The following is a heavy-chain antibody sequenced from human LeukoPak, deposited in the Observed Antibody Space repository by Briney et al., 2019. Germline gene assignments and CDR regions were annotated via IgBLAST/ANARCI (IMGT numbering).Heavy chain of an antibody. Sequence: GGSLRLSCAASGFTFSTHAMSWVRQAPGKGLEWVSTISGSGGTPHYADSVKGRFTISRDNSKNTLHLQMNSLRAEDTAVYYCAKGGDLITYFDYWGQGTLVTVSS. D-gene: IGHD3-16*01. J-gene: IGHJ4*02. CDR2: ISGSGGTP. V-gene: IGHV3-23*01. CDR3: AKGGDLITYFDY. CDR1: GFTFSTHA.